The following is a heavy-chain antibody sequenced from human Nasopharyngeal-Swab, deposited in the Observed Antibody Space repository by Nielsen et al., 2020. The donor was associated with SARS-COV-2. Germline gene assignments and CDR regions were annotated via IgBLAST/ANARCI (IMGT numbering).Heavy chain of an antibody. J-gene: IGHJ4*02. CDR3: ASGYQPDY. CDR1: GYTFTGYY. CDR2: INPNSGGT. Sequence: ASVKVSCKASGYTFTGYYMHWVRQAPGQGLEWMGRINPNSGGTNYAQKFQGRVTMTRDTSTSTVYMELSSLRSEDTAVYYCASGYQPDYWGQGTLVTVSS. V-gene: IGHV1-2*06. D-gene: IGHD2-2*01.